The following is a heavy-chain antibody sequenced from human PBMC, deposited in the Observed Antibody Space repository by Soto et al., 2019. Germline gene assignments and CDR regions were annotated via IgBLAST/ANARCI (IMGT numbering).Heavy chain of an antibody. V-gene: IGHV3-15*07. J-gene: IGHJ6*02. CDR1: GFTFSNAW. CDR2: IKSKTDGGTT. CDR3: TTSPPYYYYGMDV. Sequence: EVQLVESGGGLVKPGGSLRLSCAASGFTFSNAWMNWVRQAPGKGLEWVGRIKSKTDGGTTDYAAPVKGRFTISRDDSKKTLYLQMNSLKTEDTAVYYCTTSPPYYYYGMDVWGQGTTVTVSS.